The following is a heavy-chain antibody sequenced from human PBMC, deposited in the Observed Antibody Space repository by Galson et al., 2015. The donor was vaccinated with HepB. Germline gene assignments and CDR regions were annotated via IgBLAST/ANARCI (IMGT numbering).Heavy chain of an antibody. D-gene: IGHD2-15*01. CDR1: GFTVGSNY. CDR3: AKDTTQGYCSGGSCYSGYYYYGMDV. CDR2: IYSGGST. Sequence: SLRLSCAASGFTVGSNYMSWVRQAPGKGLEWVSVIYSGGSTYYADSVKGRFTISRDNSKNSLYLQMNSLRAEDTALYYCAKDTTQGYCSGGSCYSGYYYYGMDVWGQGTTVTVSS. V-gene: IGHV3-53*05. J-gene: IGHJ6*02.